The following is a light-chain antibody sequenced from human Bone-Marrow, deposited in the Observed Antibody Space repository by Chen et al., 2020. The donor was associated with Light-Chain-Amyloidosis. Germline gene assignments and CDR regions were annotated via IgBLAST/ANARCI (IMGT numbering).Light chain of an antibody. Sequence: SYELTQPPSVSLSPGQTARITGSGDDLPKKYAYWYQQKPGQAPVLVIHRDTERPSGISERFSGSSSGTTATLTISGVQAEDEADYHCQSADSSGTYEVIFGGGTKLTVL. V-gene: IGLV3-25*03. CDR2: RDT. CDR3: QSADSSGTYEVI. J-gene: IGLJ2*01. CDR1: DLPKKY.